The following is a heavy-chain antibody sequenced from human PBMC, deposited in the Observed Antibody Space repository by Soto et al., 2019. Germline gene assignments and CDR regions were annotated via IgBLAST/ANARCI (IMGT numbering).Heavy chain of an antibody. CDR1: GGSVSSGSYS. CDR3: ARELGGATTHNLNYYHAMDV. J-gene: IGHJ6*02. V-gene: IGHV4-61*01. Sequence: QVQLQESGPGLVKPSETLSLTCSVSGGSVSSGSYSWSWIRQPPGKGLEWIGYIPYSGSTKYNPSLKSRVNISLDTSKNQFYLNLTSVTAADTAVYYCARELGGATTHNLNYYHAMDVWGQGTTVTVSS. CDR2: IPYSGST. D-gene: IGHD1-26*01.